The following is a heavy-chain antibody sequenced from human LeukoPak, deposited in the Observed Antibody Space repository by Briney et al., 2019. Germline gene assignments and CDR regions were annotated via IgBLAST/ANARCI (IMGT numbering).Heavy chain of an antibody. CDR2: INRNSGGT. V-gene: IGHV1-2*02. CDR3: ARGGGSGNYYEYYYYMDV. CDR1: GYTFTDYF. J-gene: IGHJ6*03. Sequence: ASVKVSCEASGYTFTDYFIHWVRQAPGQGLEWMGWINRNSGGTKYAQKFQGRLTMTRDTSISTAYMELSRLRSDDTAMYYCARGGGSGNYYEYYYYMDVWGEGTTVTVSS. D-gene: IGHD3-22*01.